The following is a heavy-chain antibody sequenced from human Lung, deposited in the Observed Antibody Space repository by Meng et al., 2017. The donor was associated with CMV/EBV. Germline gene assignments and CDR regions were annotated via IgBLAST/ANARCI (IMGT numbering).Heavy chain of an antibody. CDR1: EFTFSNYG. J-gene: IGHJ4*02. CDR2: IREDGSEQ. V-gene: IGHV3-7*01. Sequence: ESXKISCAASEFTFSNYGMSWVCQAPGKGLEWVANIREDGSEQHYADSVKGRFSISRDNAKNSLYLQMNSLRGEDMAVDYCARVKKAVHFDNWGQGTLVTVSS. D-gene: IGHD6-6*01. CDR3: ARVKKAVHFDN.